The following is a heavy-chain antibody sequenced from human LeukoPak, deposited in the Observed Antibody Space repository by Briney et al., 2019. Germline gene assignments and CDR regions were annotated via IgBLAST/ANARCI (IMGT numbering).Heavy chain of an antibody. CDR3: ARMGDYYDSSGNPKGAFDI. Sequence: SQTLSLTCTVSGGSISSGDYYWSWIRQPPGKGLEWLGYIYYSGSTYYNPSLKSRVTISVDTSKNQFSLKLSSVTAADTAVYYCARMGDYYDSSGNPKGAFDIWGQGTMVTVSS. J-gene: IGHJ3*02. V-gene: IGHV4-30-4*01. CDR1: GGSISSGDYY. CDR2: IYYSGST. D-gene: IGHD3-22*01.